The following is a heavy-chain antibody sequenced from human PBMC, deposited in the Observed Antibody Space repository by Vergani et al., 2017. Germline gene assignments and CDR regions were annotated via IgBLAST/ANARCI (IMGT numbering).Heavy chain of an antibody. V-gene: IGHV4-34*01. CDR3: ARGEPGIAVAENY. Sequence: QVQLQQWGAGLLKPSETLSLTCAVYGGSFSGYYWSWIRQPPGKGLEWIGEINHSGSTNYNPSLKSRVTISVDTSKNQFSLKLSSVTAADTAVYYCARGEPGIAVAENYWGQGTLVTVSS. D-gene: IGHD6-19*01. CDR2: INHSGST. J-gene: IGHJ4*02. CDR1: GGSFSGYY.